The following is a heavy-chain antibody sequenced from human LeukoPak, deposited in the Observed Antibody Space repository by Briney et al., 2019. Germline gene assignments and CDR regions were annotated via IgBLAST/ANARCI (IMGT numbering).Heavy chain of an antibody. CDR2: INHSGST. V-gene: IGHV4-34*01. D-gene: IGHD3-22*01. J-gene: IGHJ3*02. CDR3: ARGKRVVTNVFDI. Sequence: SETLSLTCAVYGGSFSGYYWSWIRQPPGKGLEWIGEINHSGSTNYNPSLKSRVTISVDTSKNQFSLKLSSVTAADTAVYYCARGKRVVTNVFDIWGQGTMVTVSS. CDR1: GGSFSGYY.